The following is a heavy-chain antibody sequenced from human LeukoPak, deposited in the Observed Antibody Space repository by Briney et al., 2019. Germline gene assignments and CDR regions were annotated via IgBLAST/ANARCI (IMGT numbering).Heavy chain of an antibody. J-gene: IGHJ5*02. Sequence: SETLSLTCTVSGGAIRSSNYYWGWIRQPPGKGLEWIGTIHYSGSTLYDPSLKSRVTISVDTSKNHFSLKLTSMTAADTAVYYCARGGQPLLGNWFDPWGQGTLVTVSS. CDR2: IHYSGST. CDR1: GGAIRSSNYY. V-gene: IGHV4-39*02. D-gene: IGHD2-21*02. CDR3: ARGGQPLLGNWFDP.